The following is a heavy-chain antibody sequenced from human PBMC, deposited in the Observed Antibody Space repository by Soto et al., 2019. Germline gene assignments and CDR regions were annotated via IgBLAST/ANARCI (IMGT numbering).Heavy chain of an antibody. J-gene: IGHJ3*02. CDR3: AKVPHDYYDSSGYLVYPFGI. V-gene: IGHV3-30*18. D-gene: IGHD3-22*01. CDR1: GFTFSSYG. CDR2: ISYDGSNK. Sequence: GGSLRLSCAASGFTFSSYGMHWVRQAPGKGLEWVAVISYDGSNKYHADSVKGRFTISRDNSKNTLYLQMNSLRAEDTAVYYCAKVPHDYYDSSGYLVYPFGIWGQGTMVTVSS.